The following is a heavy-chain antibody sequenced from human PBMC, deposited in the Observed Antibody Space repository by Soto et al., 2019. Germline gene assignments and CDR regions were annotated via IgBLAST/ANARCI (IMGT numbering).Heavy chain of an antibody. CDR3: AKDWSFVVVGSSPRDV. CDR1: GFTFSSYA. V-gene: IGHV3-23*01. CDR2: ISGSGGST. Sequence: GGSLRLSCAASGFTFSSYAMSWVRQAPGKGLEWVSAISGSGGSTYYADSVKGRFTISRDNSKNTLYLQMNSLRAEDTAVYYCAKDWSFVVVGSSPRDVWGKGTTVTVSS. D-gene: IGHD6-6*01. J-gene: IGHJ6*04.